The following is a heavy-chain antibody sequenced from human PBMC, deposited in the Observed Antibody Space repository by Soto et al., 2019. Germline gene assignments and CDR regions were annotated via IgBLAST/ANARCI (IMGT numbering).Heavy chain of an antibody. CDR3: ARSGGWSCFDY. V-gene: IGHV4-61*01. D-gene: IGHD6-19*01. J-gene: IGHJ4*02. Sequence: QVQLQESGPGLVKPSETLSLTCTVSGGSVSSGSYYWSWIRQPPGKGLEWIGYIYYSGSTNYNPSLKSRVTISVDTSKNQFSLKLSSVTAADTAVYYCARSGGWSCFDYWGQGTLVTVSS. CDR2: IYYSGST. CDR1: GGSVSSGSYY.